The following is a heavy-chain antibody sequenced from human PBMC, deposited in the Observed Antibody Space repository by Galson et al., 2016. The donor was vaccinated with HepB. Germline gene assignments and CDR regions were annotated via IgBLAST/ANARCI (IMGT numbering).Heavy chain of an antibody. D-gene: IGHD6-6*01. J-gene: IGHJ4*02. CDR2: IYYSGTT. Sequence: ATLSLTCTVSGASISSSNYYWGWIRQPPGKGLEWIGSIYYSGTTHYNPSLRSRVTISVDTSKNQFSLKLSSVTAADTAVYYCAREYGARQGSYYWGQGSLVTVSS. CDR3: AREYGARQGSYY. CDR1: GASISSSNYY. V-gene: IGHV4-39*02.